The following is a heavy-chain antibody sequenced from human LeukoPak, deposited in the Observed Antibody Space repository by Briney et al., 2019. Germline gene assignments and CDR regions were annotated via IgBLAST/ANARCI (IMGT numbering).Heavy chain of an antibody. J-gene: IGHJ4*02. CDR3: ARGLEVRWELLRNPCYFDY. CDR1: GYTFTSYD. D-gene: IGHD1-26*01. Sequence: ASVKVSCKASGYTFTSYDINWVRQATGQGLEWMGWMSPNSGNTGYAQKFQGRVTMTRNTSISTAYMELSSLRSEDTAVYYCARGLEVRWELLRNPCYFDYWGQGTLVTVSS. CDR2: MSPNSGNT. V-gene: IGHV1-8*01.